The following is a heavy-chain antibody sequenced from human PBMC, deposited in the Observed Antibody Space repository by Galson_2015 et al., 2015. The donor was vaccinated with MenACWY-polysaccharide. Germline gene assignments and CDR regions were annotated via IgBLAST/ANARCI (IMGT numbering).Heavy chain of an antibody. J-gene: IGHJ4*02. CDR3: ATDSSRPLVGAPVSRFEY. CDR1: GFIFSNYG. CDR2: VPDDGSNE. Sequence: SLRLSCAASGFIFSNYGMHWVRQAPGKGQEWVSFVPDDGSNEYYADSVRGRFIFSRDNSKNTVSLEMNSLRPEDTAVYYCATDSSRPLVGAPVSRFEYWGQGTLVTVSS. D-gene: IGHD1-26*01. V-gene: IGHV3-30*02.